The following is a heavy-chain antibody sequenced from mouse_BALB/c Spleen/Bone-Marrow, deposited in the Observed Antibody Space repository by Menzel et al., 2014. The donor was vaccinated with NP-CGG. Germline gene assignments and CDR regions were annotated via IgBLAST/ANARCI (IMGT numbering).Heavy chain of an antibody. CDR3: ARLGYYGGFAY. Sequence: EVKVVESGGGLVQPGGSLKLSCAASGFDFXRYWMGWVRQAPGKGLGWIGEINPDSTTINYTPSLKYKFIISRDNAKNTLFLQMSNVRSEDTALYYCARLGYYGGFAYWGQGTLVTVSA. J-gene: IGHJ3*01. CDR2: INPDSTTI. CDR1: GFDFXRYW. V-gene: IGHV4-1*02. D-gene: IGHD2-3*01.